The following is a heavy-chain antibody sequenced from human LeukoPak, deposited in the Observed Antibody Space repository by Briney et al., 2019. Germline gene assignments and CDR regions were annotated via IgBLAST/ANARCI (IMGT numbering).Heavy chain of an antibody. CDR2: ISNSGSTI. D-gene: IGHD6-13*01. J-gene: IGHJ4*02. CDR1: GFTFSDYY. Sequence: GGSLRLSCVASGFTFSDYYMSWIRQAPGKGLEWVSYISNSGSTIYYADSVKGRFTISRDNAKNSLYLQMNSLRAEDTAVYYCARESSSSWYDYWGQGTLVTVSS. CDR3: ARESSSSWYDY. V-gene: IGHV3-11*01.